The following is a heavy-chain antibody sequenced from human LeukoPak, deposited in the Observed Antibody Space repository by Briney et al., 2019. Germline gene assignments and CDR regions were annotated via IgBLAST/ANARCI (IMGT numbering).Heavy chain of an antibody. J-gene: IGHJ4*02. D-gene: IGHD3-22*01. CDR1: GFTFSTYG. Sequence: QPGGSLRLSCAASGFTFSTYGMHWVRQAPGKGLEWVAVIWFDGSNKYNADSVKGRFTISRDNSKNTLYLQMNSPRGEDTAVYYCARDSDSSFEGVPFDYWGQGTLVTVSS. V-gene: IGHV3-33*01. CDR2: IWFDGSNK. CDR3: ARDSDSSFEGVPFDY.